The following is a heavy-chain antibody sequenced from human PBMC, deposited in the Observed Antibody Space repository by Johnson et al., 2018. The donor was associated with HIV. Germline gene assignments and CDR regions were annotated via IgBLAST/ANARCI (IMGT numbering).Heavy chain of an antibody. D-gene: IGHD3-9*01. CDR2: INWSGGTT. CDR1: GFTFDDYG. V-gene: IGHV3-20*04. CDR3: ARDYDIPRDDGFDI. Sequence: VQLVESGGGVVRPGGSLRLSCAASGFTFDDYGMSWVRQAPGKGLEWVSGINWSGGTTGYADSVKGRFTISRDNSKNTLYLQMHSLRTEDTAVYYCARDYDIPRDDGFDIWGQGTMVTVSS. J-gene: IGHJ3*02.